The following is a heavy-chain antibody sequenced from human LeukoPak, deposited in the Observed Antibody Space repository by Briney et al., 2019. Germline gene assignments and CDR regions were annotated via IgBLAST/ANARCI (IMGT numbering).Heavy chain of an antibody. CDR2: INHSGST. CDR3: ARGNYYDSSGYYSASYNWFDP. J-gene: IGHJ5*02. V-gene: IGHV4-34*01. CDR1: GGSFSGYY. Sequence: SETLSLTCAVYGGSFSGYYWSWIRQPPGKGLEWIGEINHSGSTNYNPSLKSRVTISVDTSKNQFSLKLSSVTAADTAVYYCARGNYYDSSGYYSASYNWFDPWGQGTLVTVSS. D-gene: IGHD3-22*01.